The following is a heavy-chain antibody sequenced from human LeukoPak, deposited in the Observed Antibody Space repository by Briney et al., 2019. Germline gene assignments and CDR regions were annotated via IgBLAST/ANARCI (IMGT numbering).Heavy chain of an antibody. J-gene: IGHJ4*02. CDR3: ARGDSGYDLAFDY. D-gene: IGHD5-12*01. V-gene: IGHV3-48*03. Sequence: GGSLRLSCAASGFTFSSYEMNWVRQAPGKGLEWVSYISRSGSTIYYADSVEGRFTISRDNAKNSLYLQMNSLRAEDTAVYYCARGDSGYDLAFDYWGQGTLVTVSS. CDR2: ISRSGSTI. CDR1: GFTFSSYE.